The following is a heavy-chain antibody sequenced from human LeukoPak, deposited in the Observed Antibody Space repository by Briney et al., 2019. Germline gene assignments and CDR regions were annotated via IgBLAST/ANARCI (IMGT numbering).Heavy chain of an antibody. V-gene: IGHV3-74*01. CDR1: GFTFSSHL. Sequence: GGSLRLSCAASGFTFSSHLMHWVRQAQGTGLVWVSSVKSDGTATNYADSVKGRFIISRDNAKNTLYLQMNSLSVEDTAVYYCVRKFATGDWGQGTLVTVSS. J-gene: IGHJ4*02. D-gene: IGHD1-14*01. CDR2: VKSDGTAT. CDR3: VRKFATGD.